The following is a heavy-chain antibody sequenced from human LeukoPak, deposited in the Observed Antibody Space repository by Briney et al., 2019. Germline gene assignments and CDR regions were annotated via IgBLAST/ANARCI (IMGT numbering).Heavy chain of an antibody. V-gene: IGHV5-51*01. CDR3: ARLRFSAYGDYPPYFDY. J-gene: IGHJ4*02. D-gene: IGHD4-17*01. Sequence: GESLKISCKGSGYSFTSYWIGWVRQMPGKGLEWMGIIYSGDSDSRYSPPFQGQVTISAKQSINTAYLQWNSLRASDTAMYYCARLRFSAYGDYPPYFDYWGQGTLVTVSS. CDR2: IYSGDSDS. CDR1: GYSFTSYW.